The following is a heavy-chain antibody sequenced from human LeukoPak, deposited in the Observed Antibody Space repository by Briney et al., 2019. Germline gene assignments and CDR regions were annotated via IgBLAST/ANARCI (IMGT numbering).Heavy chain of an antibody. V-gene: IGHV3-48*01. J-gene: IGHJ4*02. CDR1: GFTFSSYS. Sequence: GGSLRLSCAASGFTFSSYSMNWVRQAPGKGLEWVSYISSSSSTIYYADSVKGRFTISRDNAKNSLYLQMNSLRAEDTAVYYCATRGRTEGDYLGQGTLVTVSS. CDR2: ISSSSSTI. D-gene: IGHD2-8*02. CDR3: ATRGRTEGDY.